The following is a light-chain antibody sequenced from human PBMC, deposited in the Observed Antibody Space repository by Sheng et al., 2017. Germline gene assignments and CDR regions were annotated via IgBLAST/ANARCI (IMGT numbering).Light chain of an antibody. CDR2: DNN. CDR3: QSYDSSLRGFV. J-gene: IGLJ1*01. V-gene: IGLV1-40*01. Sequence: QSVLAQPPSVSGAPGQSVTFACTGSSSNIGAGYDVHWYQHLPGSAPKLLISDNNKRPSGVPDRFSGSRSGTSASLAITGLQAEDEADYYCQSYDSSLRGFVFGTGTRVTVL. CDR1: SSNIGAGYD.